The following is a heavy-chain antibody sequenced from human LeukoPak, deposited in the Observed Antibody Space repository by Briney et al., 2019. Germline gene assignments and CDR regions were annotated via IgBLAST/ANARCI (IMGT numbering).Heavy chain of an antibody. CDR1: GYTFTGYY. J-gene: IGHJ6*03. Sequence: ASVKVSCKASGYTFTGYYMHWVRQAPGQGHDWMGWISTFNGNTNYAQNLQGRVTMTTDTSTSTAYMELRSLRSDDTAVFYRPKPAYDILTGQYYYQMDVWGKGTTVTISS. V-gene: IGHV1-18*04. CDR2: ISTFNGNT. D-gene: IGHD3-9*01. CDR3: PKPAYDILTGQYYYQMDV.